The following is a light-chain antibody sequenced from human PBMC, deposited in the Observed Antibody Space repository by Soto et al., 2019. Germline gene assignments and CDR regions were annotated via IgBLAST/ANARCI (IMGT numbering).Light chain of an antibody. V-gene: IGLV1-44*01. CDR3: AGWDGSLKGFV. J-gene: IGLJ1*01. Sequence: QSGLSQPPSASGGPGQRVTISCSGSASNIGRDPVNWYQQVPGTAPKLLIDENNHRPSGVPDRFSGSKSGTSASLVISGLQSEDEAEYFCAGWDGSLKGFVFGPGSKVTVL. CDR2: ENN. CDR1: ASNIGRDP.